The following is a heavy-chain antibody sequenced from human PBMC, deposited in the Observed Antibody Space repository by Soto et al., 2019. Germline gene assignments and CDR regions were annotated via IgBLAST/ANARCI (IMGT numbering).Heavy chain of an antibody. CDR1: GYTFTSYD. CDR2: MNPNSGNT. J-gene: IGHJ6*03. V-gene: IGHV1-8*01. CDR3: ARGNPSQPKFRSPNYYMDV. Sequence: ASVKVSCKAFGYTFTSYDINWVRQATGQGLEWMGWMNPNSGNTGYAQKFQGRVTMTRNTSISTAYMELSSLRSEDTAVYYCARGNPSQPKFRSPNYYMDVWGKGTTVTVSS.